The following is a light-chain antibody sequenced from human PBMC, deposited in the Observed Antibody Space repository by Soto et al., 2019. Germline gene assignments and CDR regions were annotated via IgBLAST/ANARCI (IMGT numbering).Light chain of an antibody. CDR1: QSVSNN. V-gene: IGKV3-15*01. J-gene: IGKJ1*01. Sequence: EIVMTQSPATLSMSPGERATLSCRASQSVSNNLAWYQQQPGQAPRLLIYGASTRATGIPARFSGSGSGTEFTLTISSLQSEDFAVYYCQQYNNWPPWTFGQGTKVDIK. CDR2: GAS. CDR3: QQYNNWPPWT.